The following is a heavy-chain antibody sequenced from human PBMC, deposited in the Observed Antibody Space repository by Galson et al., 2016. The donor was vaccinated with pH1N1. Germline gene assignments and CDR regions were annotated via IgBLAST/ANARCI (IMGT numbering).Heavy chain of an antibody. CDR2: IKEGGSKR. D-gene: IGHD2-21*01. CDR3: VKQIGGGDCY. Sequence: SLRLSCAASRFTFSNYWTTWVRQAPGKGLEWVANIKEGGSKRYYVDSVKGRFTISRDNAKNSLYLQMNSLRAEDTAVYYCVKQIGGGDCYWGQGTLVTVSS. J-gene: IGHJ4*02. CDR1: RFTFSNYW. V-gene: IGHV3-7*03.